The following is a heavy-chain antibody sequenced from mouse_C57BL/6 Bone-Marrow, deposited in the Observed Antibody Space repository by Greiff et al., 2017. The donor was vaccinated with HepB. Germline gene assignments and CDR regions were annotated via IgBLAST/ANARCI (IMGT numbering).Heavy chain of an antibody. CDR3: TRSDDGFHYAMDY. Sequence: EVQLQQSGTVLARPGASVKMSCKTSGYTFTSYWMHWVKQRPGQGLEWIGAIYPGNSDTSYNQKFKGKAKLTAVTSASTAYMELSSLTNEDSAVYYCTRSDDGFHYAMDYWGQGTSVTVSS. D-gene: IGHD2-3*01. V-gene: IGHV1-5*01. CDR2: IYPGNSDT. CDR1: GYTFTSYW. J-gene: IGHJ4*01.